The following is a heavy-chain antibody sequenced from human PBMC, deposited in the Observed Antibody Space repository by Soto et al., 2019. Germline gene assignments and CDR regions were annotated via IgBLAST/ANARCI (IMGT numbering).Heavy chain of an antibody. Sequence: GESLKISCAASGFTFSSYGMHWVRQAPGKGLEWVAVISYDGSNKYYADSVKVRFIITRDNSKNPLYLQMNSLSAEDTAVYYCAIDQRIFGVVTIGTFDYWGQGTLVTVSS. CDR2: ISYDGSNK. J-gene: IGHJ4*02. D-gene: IGHD3-3*01. CDR1: GFTFSSYG. V-gene: IGHV3-30*03. CDR3: AIDQRIFGVVTIGTFDY.